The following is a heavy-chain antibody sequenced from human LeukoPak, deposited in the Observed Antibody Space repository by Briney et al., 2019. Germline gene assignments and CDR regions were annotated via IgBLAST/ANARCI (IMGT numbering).Heavy chain of an antibody. D-gene: IGHD6-13*01. CDR2: ISSSSSYI. Sequence: GGSLRLSCAASGLTFRNYAMNWVRQAPGKGLEWVSSISSSSSYIYYADSVKGRFTISRDNAKNSLYLQMNSLRAEDTAVYYCASPGIAAAGRYSYYGMDVWGQGTTVTVSS. CDR1: GLTFRNYA. CDR3: ASPGIAAAGRYSYYGMDV. V-gene: IGHV3-21*01. J-gene: IGHJ6*02.